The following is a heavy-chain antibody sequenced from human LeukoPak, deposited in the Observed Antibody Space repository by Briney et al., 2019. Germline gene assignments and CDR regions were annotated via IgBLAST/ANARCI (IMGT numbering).Heavy chain of an antibody. J-gene: IGHJ5*02. V-gene: IGHV1-8*02. CDR3: ARVRLRYFDWFEGDNWFDP. Sequence: ASVKVSCKASGYTFTGYYMHWVRQAPGQGLEWMGWMNPNSGNTGYAQKFQGRVTMTRNTSISTAYMELSSLRSEDTAVYYCARVRLRYFDWFEGDNWFDPWGQGTLVTVSS. CDR2: MNPNSGNT. CDR1: GYTFTGYY. D-gene: IGHD3-9*01.